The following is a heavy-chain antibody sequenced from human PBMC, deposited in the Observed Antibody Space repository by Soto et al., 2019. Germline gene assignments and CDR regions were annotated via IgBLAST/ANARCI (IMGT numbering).Heavy chain of an antibody. D-gene: IGHD6-13*01. CDR3: ARARVAAAGNYFDY. CDR2: IYHSGST. V-gene: IGHV4-38-2*01. J-gene: IGHJ4*02. Sequence: SETLSLTCAVSGYSISSGYYWGWIRQPPGKGLEWIGSIYHSGSTYYNPSLKSRVTISVDTSKNQFSLKLSSVTAADTAVYYCARARVAAAGNYFDYWGQGTLVTVSS. CDR1: GYSISSGYY.